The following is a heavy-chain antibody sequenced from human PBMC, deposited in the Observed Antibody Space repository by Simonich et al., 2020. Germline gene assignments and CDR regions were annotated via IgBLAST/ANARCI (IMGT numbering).Heavy chain of an antibody. CDR2: INPNMGGT. V-gene: IGHV1-2*02. Sequence: QVQLVQSGAEVKKPGASVKVSCKDSGYTFTGYYMHWVRQAPGQGLEVLGWINPNMGGTNNAQKFQGRVTMTRDTSISTAYMELSRLRSDDTAVYYCARVRFEAFDIWGQGTMVTVSS. J-gene: IGHJ3*02. CDR1: GYTFTGYY. CDR3: ARVRFEAFDI.